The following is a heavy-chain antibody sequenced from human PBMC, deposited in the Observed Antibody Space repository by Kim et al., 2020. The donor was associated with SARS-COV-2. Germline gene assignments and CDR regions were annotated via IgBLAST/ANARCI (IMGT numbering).Heavy chain of an antibody. Sequence: VKGRFTISRDNSKNTLYLQMNSLRAEDTAVYYCAKNFHNLDTAMVTFFDYWGQGTLVTVSS. CDR3: AKNFHNLDTAMVTFFDY. D-gene: IGHD5-18*01. V-gene: IGHV3-30*02. J-gene: IGHJ4*02.